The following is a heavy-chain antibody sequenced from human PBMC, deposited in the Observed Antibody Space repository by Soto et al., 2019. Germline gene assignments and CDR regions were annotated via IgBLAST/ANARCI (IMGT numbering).Heavy chain of an antibody. V-gene: IGHV1-69*02. CDR2: IIPILDIP. J-gene: IGHJ6*02. CDR1: GGTFSRYT. CDR3: PTHFTGVLVLATSPPGGDNYGCDV. Sequence: QVQLVQSGAEVKKPGSSVKVSCKASGGTFSRYTFTWVRQAPGQGLEWMGRIIPILDIPNYAQNFQGRVTIPAAKSTTTPYIVLTSLTSDDTAVYYCPTHFTGVLVLATSPPGGDNYGCDVWGQATTVTVSS. D-gene: IGHD2-15*01.